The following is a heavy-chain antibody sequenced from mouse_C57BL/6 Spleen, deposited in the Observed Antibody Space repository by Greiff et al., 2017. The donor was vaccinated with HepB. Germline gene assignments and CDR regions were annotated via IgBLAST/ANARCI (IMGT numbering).Heavy chain of an antibody. Sequence: EVQLQESGPELVKPGASVKMSCKASGYTFTDYNMHWVKQSHGKSLEWIGYINPNNGGTSYNQKFKGKATLTVNKSSSTAYMELRSLTSEDSAVYYCAVTGRYFDYWGQGTTLTVSS. CDR2: INPNNGGT. D-gene: IGHD4-1*01. J-gene: IGHJ2*01. V-gene: IGHV1-22*01. CDR3: AVTGRYFDY. CDR1: GYTFTDYN.